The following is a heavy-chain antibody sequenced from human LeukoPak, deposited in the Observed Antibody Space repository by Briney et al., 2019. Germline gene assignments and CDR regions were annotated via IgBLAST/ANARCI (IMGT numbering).Heavy chain of an antibody. CDR1: GGTFSGYT. J-gene: IGHJ4*02. Sequence: ASVKVSCKASGGTFSGYTICWVRPAPGQGLEWMGRIFPILGIANYAQKFQSRVTITADKSTRTAYMELSSLRSEDTAVYYCARSEVMATIDYWGQGTLVTVSS. D-gene: IGHD5-24*01. CDR3: ARSEVMATIDY. CDR2: IFPILGIA. V-gene: IGHV1-69*02.